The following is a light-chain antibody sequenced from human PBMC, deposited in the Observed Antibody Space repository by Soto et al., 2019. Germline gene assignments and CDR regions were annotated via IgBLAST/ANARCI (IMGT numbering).Light chain of an antibody. Sequence: EIVMTQSPATLSVSPGERATLSCRASQSVTSNYFAWYQQKPGQAPRLLIYGASSRATGIADRFSGSGSGTDFTLTISRLEPEDFAVYYCQQYGSFPWTFGQGTKVDIK. CDR1: QSVTSNY. V-gene: IGKV3-20*01. CDR2: GAS. J-gene: IGKJ1*01. CDR3: QQYGSFPWT.